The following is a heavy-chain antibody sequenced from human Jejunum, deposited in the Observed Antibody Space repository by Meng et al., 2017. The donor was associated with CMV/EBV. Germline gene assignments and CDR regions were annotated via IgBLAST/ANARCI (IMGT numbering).Heavy chain of an antibody. Sequence: SASSGFTFTTYWMHGVRQPPGRGLVWLSRIDNDGSDTIYADSVKGRFTVSRDNARNTLYLQMNNLRDEDTAVYYCARDTPHNAFDPWGQGTLVTVSS. V-gene: IGHV3-74*01. CDR2: IDNDGSDT. J-gene: IGHJ5*02. CDR1: GFTFTTYW. D-gene: IGHD2-15*01. CDR3: ARDTPHNAFDP.